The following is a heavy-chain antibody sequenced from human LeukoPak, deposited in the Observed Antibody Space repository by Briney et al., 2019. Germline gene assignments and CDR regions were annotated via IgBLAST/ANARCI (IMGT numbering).Heavy chain of an antibody. CDR1: GYNFITYP. D-gene: IGHD3-16*02. J-gene: IGHJ4*02. V-gene: IGHV1-18*01. CDR2: ISPYNDNT. CDR3: ARVATIWGSHRYFDY. Sequence: ASVKVSCKASGYNFITYPLIWVRQAPGQGLEWMGRISPYNDNTDLAQNLQGRVTMTTDTSTSTAYMELRGLTSDDTAVFFCARVATIWGSHRYFDYWGQGTLVPSPQ.